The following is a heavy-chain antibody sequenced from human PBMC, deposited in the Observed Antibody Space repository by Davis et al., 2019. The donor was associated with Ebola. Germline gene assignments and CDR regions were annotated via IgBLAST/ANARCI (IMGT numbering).Heavy chain of an antibody. CDR2: ISYDGNKK. Sequence: PGGSLRLSCVGSGFTFSTYAMHWVRQAPGTGLEWVSLISYDGNKKFYTDSVKGRFTISSDNSKNTLYLQMDGLRAEDTAVYYCAGGIVVPAALDSWGQGTLVTVSA. V-gene: IGHV3-30-3*01. J-gene: IGHJ4*02. D-gene: IGHD2-2*01. CDR1: GFTFSTYA. CDR3: AGGIVVPAALDS.